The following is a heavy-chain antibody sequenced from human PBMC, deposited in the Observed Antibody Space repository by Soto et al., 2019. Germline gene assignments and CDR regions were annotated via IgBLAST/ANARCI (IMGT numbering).Heavy chain of an antibody. CDR2: IYWDDDK. V-gene: IGHV2-5*02. CDR1: GFSLSTSGVG. Sequence: QITLKESGPTLVKPTQTLTLTCTFSGFSLSTSGVGVGWIRQPPGKALEWLAIIYWDDDKRYSPSLKSRLSITKDTSKYQVVLTMNNMDPVDTATYYCARPYYDILTGSYSYYFDYWGQGTLVTVSS. D-gene: IGHD3-9*01. CDR3: ARPYYDILTGSYSYYFDY. J-gene: IGHJ4*02.